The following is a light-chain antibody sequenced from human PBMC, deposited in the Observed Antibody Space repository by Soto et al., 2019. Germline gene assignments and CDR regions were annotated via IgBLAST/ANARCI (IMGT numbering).Light chain of an antibody. CDR2: AAS. CDR3: QKYNSAPTWT. Sequence: DIQMTQSPSSLSASVGDRVTITCRAAQDISNYLAWYQQKPGKVPKLLIYAASTLQSGVPSRFRGSGSGTDFTLTISSLQPEDVATYYCQKYNSAPTWTFGQGNKVEIK. J-gene: IGKJ1*01. CDR1: QDISNY. V-gene: IGKV1-27*01.